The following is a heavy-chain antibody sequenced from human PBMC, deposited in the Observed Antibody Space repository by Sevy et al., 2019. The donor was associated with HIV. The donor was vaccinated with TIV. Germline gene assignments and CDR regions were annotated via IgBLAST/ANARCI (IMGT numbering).Heavy chain of an antibody. J-gene: IGHJ5*02. V-gene: IGHV3-21*01. CDR3: ARAKSTSSGYPPSPRINWFDP. Sequence: GSLRLSCLASGFTFSSYSMNWVRQAPGKGLEGVSSISSSSSYIYNEDSVKGRFTISRDNAKNSLYLQMNSLRAEDTAVYYCARAKSTSSGYPPSPRINWFDPWGQGTLVTVSS. CDR1: GFTFSSYS. D-gene: IGHD3-22*01. CDR2: ISSSSSYI.